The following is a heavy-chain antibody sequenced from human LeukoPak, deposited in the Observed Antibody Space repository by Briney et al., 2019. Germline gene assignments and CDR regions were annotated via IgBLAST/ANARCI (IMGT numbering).Heavy chain of an antibody. D-gene: IGHD5-18*01. CDR2: IYYSGST. V-gene: IGHV4-30-2*01. CDR3: ARGYSYFYGMDV. CDR1: GGSISSDYYS. Sequence: PSETLSLTCDVSGGSISSDYYSWSWIRQPPGKGLEWIGYIYYSGSTYYNPSLQSRATISVDRSKNQFSLKLSSVTAADTAVYYCARGYSYFYGMDVWGQGTTVTISS. J-gene: IGHJ6*02.